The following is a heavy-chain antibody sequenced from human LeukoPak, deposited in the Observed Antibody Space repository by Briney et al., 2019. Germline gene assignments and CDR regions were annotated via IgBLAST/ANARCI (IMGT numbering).Heavy chain of an antibody. CDR1: GGSISSYY. CDR2: IYYSGST. J-gene: IGHJ6*03. Sequence: SETLSLTCTVSGGSISSYYWSWIRQPPGKGLEWIGYIYYSGSTNYNPSLKSRVTISVDTSKNQFSLKLSSVTAADTAVYYCARGATIFYYYYYMDVWGKGTTVTVSS. CDR3: ARGATIFYYYYYMDV. D-gene: IGHD3-3*01. V-gene: IGHV4-59*12.